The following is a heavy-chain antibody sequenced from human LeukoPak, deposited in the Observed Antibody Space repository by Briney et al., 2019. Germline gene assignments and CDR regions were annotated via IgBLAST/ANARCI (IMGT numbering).Heavy chain of an antibody. Sequence: SVKVSCKASGGTFSRYAISWLRQAPGQGLEWMGGIIPLFGTANYAQKFQGRVTITTDESTSTAYMELSSLRSEDTAVYYCARGFHYDTSGYYYFYWGQGTLVTVSS. CDR3: ARGFHYDTSGYYYFY. CDR1: GGTFSRYA. CDR2: IIPLFGTA. J-gene: IGHJ4*02. V-gene: IGHV1-69*05. D-gene: IGHD3-22*01.